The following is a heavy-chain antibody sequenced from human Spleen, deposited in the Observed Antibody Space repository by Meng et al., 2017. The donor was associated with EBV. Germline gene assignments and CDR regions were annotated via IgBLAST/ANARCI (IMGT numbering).Heavy chain of an antibody. D-gene: IGHD6-19*01. J-gene: IGHJ4*02. Sequence: QLPESGPGLVKPSGTLPLTCAVSGASISSDYWWTWVRQPPGKGLEWIGDAYHTGSTNYSPSLKSRVTMSIDASKNQFSLKLTSLTAADTAVYFCARQTKERLVAIPVAGIDYWGQGILVTVSS. V-gene: IGHV4-4*02. CDR3: ARQTKERLVAIPVAGIDY. CDR1: GASISSDYW. CDR2: AYHTGST.